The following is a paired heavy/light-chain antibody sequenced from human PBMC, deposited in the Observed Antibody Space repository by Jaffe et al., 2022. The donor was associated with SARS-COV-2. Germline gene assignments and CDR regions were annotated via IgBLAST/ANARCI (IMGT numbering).Heavy chain of an antibody. V-gene: IGHV3-9*01. J-gene: IGHJ4*02. CDR1: GFTFDDYA. D-gene: IGHD6-19*01. CDR2: ISWNIGNI. CDR3: AKGRTLDSGWDY. Sequence: EVQLVESGGGLVQPGRSLRLSCAASGFTFDDYAMHWVRQAPGKGLEWVSSISWNIGNIGYADSVKGRFTISRDNAKNSLYLQMNSLRAEDTALYYCAKGRTLDSGWDYWGQGTLVTVSS.
Light chain of an antibody. CDR3: CSYAGSSTWV. V-gene: IGLV2-23*01. Sequence: QSALTQPASVSGSPGQSITISCTGTSSDVGSYNLVSWYQQHPGKAPKLMIYEGSKRPSGVSNGFSGSKSGNTASLTISGLQAEDEADYYCCSYAGSSTWVFGTGTKVTVL. CDR2: EGS. CDR1: SSDVGSYNL. J-gene: IGLJ1*01.